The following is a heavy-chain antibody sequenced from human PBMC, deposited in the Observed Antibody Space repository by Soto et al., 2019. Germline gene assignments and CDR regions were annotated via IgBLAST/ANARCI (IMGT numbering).Heavy chain of an antibody. Sequence: SVKVSCKASGGTFSSYAISWVRQAPGQGLEWMGGIIPIFGTANYAQKFQGRVTITADESTSTAYMELSSLRSEDTAVYYCASPLWFGELLSPLYYWGQGTLVTVSS. CDR2: IIPIFGTA. D-gene: IGHD3-10*01. CDR3: ASPLWFGELLSPLYY. J-gene: IGHJ4*02. CDR1: GGTFSSYA. V-gene: IGHV1-69*13.